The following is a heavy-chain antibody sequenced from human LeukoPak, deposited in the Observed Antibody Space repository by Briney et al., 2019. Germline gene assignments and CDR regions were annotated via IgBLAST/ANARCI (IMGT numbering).Heavy chain of an antibody. CDR1: GGSISSSNW. Sequence: PSGTLSLTCAVSGGSISSSNWWSWVRQPPGKGLEWIGEIYHSGSTNYNPSLKSRVTISVDRSKNQFSLKLSSVTAADTAVYYCARVFGQVAGSFDYWGQGTLVTVPS. D-gene: IGHD6-19*01. CDR2: IYHSGST. J-gene: IGHJ4*02. CDR3: ARVFGQVAGSFDY. V-gene: IGHV4-4*02.